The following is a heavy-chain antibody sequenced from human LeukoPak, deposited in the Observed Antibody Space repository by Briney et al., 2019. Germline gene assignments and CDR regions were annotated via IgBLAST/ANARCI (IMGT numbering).Heavy chain of an antibody. V-gene: IGHV4-31*03. D-gene: IGHD6-19*01. Sequence: SETLSLTCTVSVGSISSGGYSWSWIRQHPGKGLEWIGYIYYSGSTYYNPSLKSRVTISVDTSKNQFSLKLSSVTAADTAVYYCASNSVAGKVLVFDYWGQGTLVTVSS. CDR2: IYYSGST. CDR3: ASNSVAGKVLVFDY. CDR1: VGSISSGGYS. J-gene: IGHJ4*02.